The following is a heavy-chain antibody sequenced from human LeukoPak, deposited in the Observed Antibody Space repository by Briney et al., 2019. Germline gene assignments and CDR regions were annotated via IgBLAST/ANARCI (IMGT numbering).Heavy chain of an antibody. CDR3: AREGASRYFDY. Sequence: PSGTLSLTCTVSGGSISSSDRWSWVRQPPGKGLEWIGQTFLSGSTNYNPSLKSRVTISVDKSKNQFSLKLTSVTAADTALYYCAREGASRYFDYWGQGNLVTVSS. CDR1: GGSISSSDR. V-gene: IGHV4-4*02. CDR2: TFLSGST. D-gene: IGHD4/OR15-4a*01. J-gene: IGHJ4*02.